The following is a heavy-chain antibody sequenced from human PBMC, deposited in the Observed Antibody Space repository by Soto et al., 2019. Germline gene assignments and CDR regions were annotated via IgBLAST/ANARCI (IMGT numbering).Heavy chain of an antibody. Sequence: QVQLVQSGAEVKKPGSSVKVSCKASGGTFSSYTISWVRQAPGQGLEWMGRIIPILGIANYAQKFQGRVTITADKSTSTAYMELSSPRSEDTAVYYCARVSTAYYYFDYWGQGTLVTVSS. J-gene: IGHJ4*02. D-gene: IGHD2-8*01. V-gene: IGHV1-69*02. CDR2: IIPILGIA. CDR1: GGTFSSYT. CDR3: ARVSTAYYYFDY.